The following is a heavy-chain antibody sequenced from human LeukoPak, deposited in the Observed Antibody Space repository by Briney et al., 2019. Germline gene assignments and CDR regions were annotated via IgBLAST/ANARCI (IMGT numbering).Heavy chain of an antibody. CDR2: ISAYNGNT. V-gene: IGHV1-18*01. Sequence: ASVKVSCKTSGYTFTSYGISWVRQAPGQGLEWMGWISAYNGNTNYAQKLQGRVTMTTDTSTSTAYMELRSLRSDDAAVYYCARSPLTMVRGVIYYYGMDVWGQGTTVTVSS. CDR3: ARSPLTMVRGVIYYYGMDV. J-gene: IGHJ6*02. CDR1: GYTFTSYG. D-gene: IGHD3-10*01.